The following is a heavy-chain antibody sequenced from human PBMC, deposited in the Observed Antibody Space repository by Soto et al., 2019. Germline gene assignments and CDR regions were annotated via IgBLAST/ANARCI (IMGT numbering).Heavy chain of an antibody. D-gene: IGHD1-26*01. J-gene: IGHJ4*02. CDR1: GVTFSSYA. Sequence: ASVKVSCKASGVTFSSYAISWVRQAPGQGLEWMGGIIPIFGTANYAQKFQGRVTITADKSTSTAYMELSSLRSEDTAVYYCARGPGIVGATDYWGQGTLVTVSS. CDR2: IIPIFGTA. CDR3: ARGPGIVGATDY. V-gene: IGHV1-69*06.